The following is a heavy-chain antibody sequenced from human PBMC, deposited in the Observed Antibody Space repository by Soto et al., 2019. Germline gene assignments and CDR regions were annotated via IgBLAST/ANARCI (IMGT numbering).Heavy chain of an antibody. V-gene: IGHV3-23*01. CDR2: ISGSGGST. CDR3: AKDPELYYDYIWGSTSDEYV. D-gene: IGHD3-16*01. CDR1: GFTFSSYA. J-gene: IGHJ6*04. Sequence: EVQLLESGGGLVQPGGSLRLSCAASGFTFSSYAMSWVRQAPGKGLEWVSAISGSGGSTYYAGSVKGRFTISRDNSKNTLYLQMNSLIAEDTAVYYCAKDPELYYDYIWGSTSDEYVWGKGTTVTVSS.